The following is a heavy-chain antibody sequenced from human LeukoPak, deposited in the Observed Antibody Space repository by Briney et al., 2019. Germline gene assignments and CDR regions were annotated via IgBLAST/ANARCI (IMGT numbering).Heavy chain of an antibody. CDR1: GFIFSDYS. CDR3: ARGAAHSYGYVSDY. Sequence: PGGTLTLSCATTGFIFSDYSMSWDRKAPGQGIDLLSFISTSSNTIYYADSVKARFTVSRDNAKNSLYLQMNSLTGEDTAAYYCARGAAHSYGYVSDYWGQGILVIVSS. V-gene: IGHV3-48*01. J-gene: IGHJ4*02. CDR2: ISTSSNTI. D-gene: IGHD3-16*01.